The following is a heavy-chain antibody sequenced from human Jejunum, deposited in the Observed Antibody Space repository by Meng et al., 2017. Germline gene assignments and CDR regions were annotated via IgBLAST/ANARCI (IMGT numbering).Heavy chain of an antibody. CDR1: GGFASSGSYY. V-gene: IGHV4-61*01. CDR2: NFDNGRT. J-gene: IGHJ4*02. Sequence: RQRSGPGLVRPSEPLSLTCTVSGGFASSGSYYWTWVRQSPGKGLEWIGYNFDNGRTNYNPSLKSRVTMSVDTSRNQFSLKLSSVTAADTAVYYCARDNWGSIDYWGQGVLVTVSS. CDR3: ARDNWGSIDY. D-gene: IGHD7-27*01.